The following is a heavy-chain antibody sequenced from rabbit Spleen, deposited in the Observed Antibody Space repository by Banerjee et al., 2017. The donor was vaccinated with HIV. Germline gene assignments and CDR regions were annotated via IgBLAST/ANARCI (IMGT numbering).Heavy chain of an antibody. V-gene: IGHV1S7*01. CDR1: GFTLSSYY. CDR3: ARNNVGAPGYGHAIAL. D-gene: IGHD6-1*01. J-gene: IGHJ4*01. CDR2: IDPLFGSA. Sequence: QLVESGGGLVQPGGSLKLSCTASGFTLSSYYMSCVRQAPGKGLEWIGYIDPLFGSAYYASWVNGRFSISRENTQNTVSLQLNSLTAADTATYFCARNNVGAPGYGHAIALWGQGTLVTVS.